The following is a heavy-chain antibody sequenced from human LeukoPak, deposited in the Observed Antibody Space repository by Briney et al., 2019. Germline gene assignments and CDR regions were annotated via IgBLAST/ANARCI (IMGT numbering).Heavy chain of an antibody. CDR1: GYSFTSYW. V-gene: IGHV5-51*01. CDR3: ARLVPFSGGSYYFDY. Sequence: GESLKISCKGSGYSFTSYWIGWVRQMPGKGLEWMGIIYPGDSDTRYSPSFQGQVTISADKSISTAYLQWSSLKASDTAMYYCARLVPFSGGSYYFDYWGQGTLVTVSS. J-gene: IGHJ4*02. CDR2: IYPGDSDT. D-gene: IGHD2-15*01.